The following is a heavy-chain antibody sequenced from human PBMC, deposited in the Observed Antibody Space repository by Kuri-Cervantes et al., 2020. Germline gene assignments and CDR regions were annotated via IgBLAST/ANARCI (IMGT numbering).Heavy chain of an antibody. V-gene: IGHV3-21*04. J-gene: IGHJ3*02. CDR1: GFTFSSYS. D-gene: IGHD6-13*01. CDR2: ISSSSSYI. Sequence: GGSLRLSCAASGFTFSSYSMNWVRQAPGKGLEWVSSISSSSSYIYYADSVKGRFTISRDNAKNSLYLQMNSLRAEDTAVYYCAKSNSWYAFDIWGQGTMVTVSS. CDR3: AKSNSWYAFDI.